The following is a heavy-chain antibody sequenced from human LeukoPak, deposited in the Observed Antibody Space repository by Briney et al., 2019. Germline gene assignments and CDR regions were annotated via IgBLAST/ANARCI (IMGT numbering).Heavy chain of an antibody. CDR2: ISSSSSYI. D-gene: IGHD6-19*01. J-gene: IGHJ4*02. CDR1: GFTFSSYS. V-gene: IGHV3-21*01. Sequence: GGSLRLSCAASGFTFSSYSMNWVRQAPGKGLEWVSSISSSSSYIYYADSVKGRFTISRDNAKNSLYLQMNSLRAEDTAVYYCAQSIAVAGSTYDYWGQGTLVTVSS. CDR3: AQSIAVAGSTYDY.